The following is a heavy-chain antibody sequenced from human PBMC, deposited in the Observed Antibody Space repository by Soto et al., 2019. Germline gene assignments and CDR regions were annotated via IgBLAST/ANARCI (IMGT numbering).Heavy chain of an antibody. CDR2: VFWDDDK. V-gene: IGHV2-5*02. Sequence: QITMRESGPTLVKPTQTLTLTCSFSGFSLSASGVGVGWIRQPPGKALEWLALVFWDDDKFYSPPLQSRLTITKDTSKNQVVLTVTNIDPVDTATYSCAHSSPYGSFDVWGQGTMVTVSS. J-gene: IGHJ3*01. CDR3: AHSSPYGSFDV. CDR1: GFSLSASGVG. D-gene: IGHD3-10*01.